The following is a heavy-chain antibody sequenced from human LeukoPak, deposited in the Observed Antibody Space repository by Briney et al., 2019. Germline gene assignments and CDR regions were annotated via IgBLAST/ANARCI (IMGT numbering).Heavy chain of an antibody. CDR3: ARYSYGRYYFDY. CDR2: ISSSSSYI. CDR1: GFTFSSYS. Sequence: GGSLRLSCAASGFTFSSYSMNWVRQAPGKGLEGVSSISSSSSYIYYADSVKGRFTISRDNAKNSLYLQMNSLRAEDTAVYYCARYSYGRYYFDYWGQGTLVTVSS. V-gene: IGHV3-21*01. J-gene: IGHJ4*02. D-gene: IGHD5-18*01.